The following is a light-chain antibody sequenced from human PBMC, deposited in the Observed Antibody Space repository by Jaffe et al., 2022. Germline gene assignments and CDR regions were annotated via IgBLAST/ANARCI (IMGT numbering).Light chain of an antibody. CDR1: QGISSY. CDR2: AAS. V-gene: IGKV1-9*01. CDR3: QQLNSYPLMWT. J-gene: IGKJ2*02. Sequence: DIQLTQSPSFLSASVGDRVTITCRASQGISSYLAWYQQKPGKAPKLLIYAASTLQSGVPSRFSGSGSGTEFTLTISSLQPEDFATYYCQQLNSYPLMWTFGQGTKLEIK.